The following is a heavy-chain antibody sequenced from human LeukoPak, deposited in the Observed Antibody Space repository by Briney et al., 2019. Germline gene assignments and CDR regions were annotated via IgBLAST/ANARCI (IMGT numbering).Heavy chain of an antibody. D-gene: IGHD1-20*01. Sequence: SETLSLTCTVSGGSISSGDYYWSWIRQPPGKGLEWIGYIYYSGSTYYNPSLKSRVTISVDTSKNQFSLKLSSVTAADTAVYYCARDPGGITGSSKWFDPWGQGTLVTVSS. CDR1: GGSISSGDYY. V-gene: IGHV4-30-4*01. CDR3: ARDPGGITGSSKWFDP. CDR2: IYYSGST. J-gene: IGHJ5*02.